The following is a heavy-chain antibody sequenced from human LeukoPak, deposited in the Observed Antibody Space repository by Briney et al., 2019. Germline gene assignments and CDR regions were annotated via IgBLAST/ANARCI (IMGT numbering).Heavy chain of an antibody. V-gene: IGHV3-48*03. J-gene: IGHJ6*02. CDR3: ARDLAGTTYYYYGMDV. CDR1: GFTFSSYE. CDR2: ISSSGSTI. D-gene: IGHD1-7*01. Sequence: GGSLRLSCAASGFTFSSYEMNWVRQAPGKGLEWVSYISSSGSTIHYADSVKGRFTISRDNAKNSLYLQMNSLRAEDTAVYYCARDLAGTTYYYYGMDVWGQGTTVTVSS.